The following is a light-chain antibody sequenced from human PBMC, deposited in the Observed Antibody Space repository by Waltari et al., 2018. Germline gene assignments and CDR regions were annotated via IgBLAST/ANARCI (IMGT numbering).Light chain of an antibody. CDR1: SSHAGGYNC. Sequence: QSALTQPRSVSGSPGQSVTISCTGTSSHAGGYNCVSWYQQHPGKAPKLMIYDVSNRPSGVPDRFSGSKSGNTASLTSSGLQAEDEADYYCCSYAGSYTYVFGTGTKVTVL. V-gene: IGLV2-11*01. J-gene: IGLJ1*01. CDR3: CSYAGSYTYV. CDR2: DVS.